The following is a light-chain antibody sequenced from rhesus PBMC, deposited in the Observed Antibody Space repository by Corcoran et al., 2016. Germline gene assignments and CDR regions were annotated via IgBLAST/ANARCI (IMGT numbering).Light chain of an antibody. Sequence: DIQMTQSPSSLFASEGDRVTITCRASENVNNYLNWYQQKSGKAPKLLTYKASTLQSGVPSRFSGSGSGTDYTFTIRSLQPESVATYYCQHGYDNPLTFVGWTKVELK. CDR3: QHGYDNPLT. CDR1: ENVNNY. J-gene: IGKJ4*01. CDR2: KAS. V-gene: IGKV1-74*01.